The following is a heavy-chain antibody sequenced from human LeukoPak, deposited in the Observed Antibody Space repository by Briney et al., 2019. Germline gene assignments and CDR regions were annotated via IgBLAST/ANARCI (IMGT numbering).Heavy chain of an antibody. D-gene: IGHD3-3*01. Sequence: PGGSLRLSCAASGFTFNSYGMSWVRQAPGKGLEWVSGISGSGGSTYYADSVKGRFTISRDNSKNTLYLQMNNLRAEDTAVYYCAKGHLYDLWSGYYGYWGQGTLVTVSS. CDR1: GFTFNSYG. CDR3: AKGHLYDLWSGYYGY. J-gene: IGHJ4*02. V-gene: IGHV3-23*01. CDR2: ISGSGGST.